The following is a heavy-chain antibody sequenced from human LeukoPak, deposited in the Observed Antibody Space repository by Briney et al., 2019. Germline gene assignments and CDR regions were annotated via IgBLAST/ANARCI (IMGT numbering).Heavy chain of an antibody. CDR1: GFTFSSYA. J-gene: IGHJ4*02. D-gene: IGHD5-12*01. Sequence: PGGSLRLSCAASGFTFSSYAMSWVRQAPGKGLEWVSAISGSGGSTYYADSVKGRFTISRDNSKNTLYLQMNSLRAEDTAVYYCAKNGYSGYDPPYYFDYWGQGPLVTVPS. CDR2: ISGSGGST. V-gene: IGHV3-23*01. CDR3: AKNGYSGYDPPYYFDY.